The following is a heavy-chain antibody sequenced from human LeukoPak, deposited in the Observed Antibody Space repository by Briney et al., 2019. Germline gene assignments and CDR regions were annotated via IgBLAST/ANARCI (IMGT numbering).Heavy chain of an antibody. Sequence: SETLSLTCAVSGGSFSGFRWHWIRQPPGKGPEWIGEINHSGGTTYNPSLKSRVTISVDTSKIQFSLNLSSVTAADTAVYYCARGLRWPRHYYGMDVWGQGTTVTVSS. CDR1: GGSFSGFR. D-gene: IGHD4-23*01. V-gene: IGHV4-34*01. J-gene: IGHJ6*02. CDR3: ARGLRWPRHYYGMDV. CDR2: INHSGGT.